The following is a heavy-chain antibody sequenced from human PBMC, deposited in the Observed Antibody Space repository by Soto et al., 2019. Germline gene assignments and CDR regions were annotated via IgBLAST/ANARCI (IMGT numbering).Heavy chain of an antibody. CDR1: GFTFSSYA. CDR2: ISGSGGST. Sequence: GGSLSLSCAASGFTFSSYAMSWVRQAPGKGLEWVSAISGSGGSTYYADSVKGRFTISRDNSKNTLYLQMNSLRAEDTAVYYCAKVRVAGNYYFDYWGQGTLVTVSS. V-gene: IGHV3-23*01. J-gene: IGHJ4*02. CDR3: AKVRVAGNYYFDY. D-gene: IGHD6-19*01.